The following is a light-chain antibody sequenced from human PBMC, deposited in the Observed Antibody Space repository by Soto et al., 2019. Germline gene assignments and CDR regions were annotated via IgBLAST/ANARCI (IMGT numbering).Light chain of an antibody. Sequence: QSVLTQPASVSGAHGQSLAISCTGPSSDVDAYNFVSWYQHHPGKAPKLMIFDVSNRPSGVSNRFSGSKSGNTASLTISGLQAEDEDDYYCTSYTTNTTYVFGTGTKVTV. J-gene: IGLJ1*01. V-gene: IGLV2-14*03. CDR2: DVS. CDR3: TSYTTNTTYV. CDR1: SSDVDAYNF.